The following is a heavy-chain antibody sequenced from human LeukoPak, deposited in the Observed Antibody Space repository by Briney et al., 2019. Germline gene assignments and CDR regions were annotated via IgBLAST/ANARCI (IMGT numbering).Heavy chain of an antibody. J-gene: IGHJ3*02. CDR3: ARGSGYITTPAFDI. CDR2: ISSSSSTK. D-gene: IGHD3-3*01. CDR1: GFTFSSYS. V-gene: IGHV3-48*01. Sequence: GGSLRLSCAASGFTFSSYSMNWVRQAPGKGLEWVSYISSSSSTKYYADSVKGRFTISRDNAKNSLYLQMNSLRAEDTAVYYCARGSGYITTPAFDIWGQGTMVTVSS.